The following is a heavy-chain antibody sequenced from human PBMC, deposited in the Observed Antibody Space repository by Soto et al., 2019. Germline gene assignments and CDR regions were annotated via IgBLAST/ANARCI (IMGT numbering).Heavy chain of an antibody. CDR3: ARSGPHYGGKGGFDY. D-gene: IGHD4-17*01. CDR2: IYYSGST. Sequence: PSETLSLTCTVSGGSISSSSYYWGWIRQPPGKGLEWIGSIYYSGSTYYNPSLKSRVTISVDTSKNQFSLKLSSVTAADTAVYYCARSGPHYGGKGGFDYSGQGTLVTVSS. CDR1: GGSISSSSYY. V-gene: IGHV4-39*01. J-gene: IGHJ4*02.